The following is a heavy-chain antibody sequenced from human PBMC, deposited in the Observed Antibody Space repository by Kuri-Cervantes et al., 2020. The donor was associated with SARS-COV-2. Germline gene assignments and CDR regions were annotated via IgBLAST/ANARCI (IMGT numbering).Heavy chain of an antibody. CDR2: IWYDGSNK. CDR1: GFTFSSYG. Sequence: GGSLRLSCAASGFTFSSYGMHWVRQAPGKGLEWVAVIWYDGSNKYYADSVKGRFTISRDNSKNTLYLQMNSLRAEDTAAYYCAREGAFDNYYYYYMDVWGKGTTVTVSS. J-gene: IGHJ6*03. V-gene: IGHV3-33*01. CDR3: AREGAFDNYYYYYMDV. D-gene: IGHD1-26*01.